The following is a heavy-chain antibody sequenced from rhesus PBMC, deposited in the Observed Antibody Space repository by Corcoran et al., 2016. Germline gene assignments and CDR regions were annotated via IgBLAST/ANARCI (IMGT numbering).Heavy chain of an antibody. CDR1: GGSVSSSNW. D-gene: IGHD6-25*01. J-gene: IGHJ2*01. Sequence: QVQLQESGPGLVKPSETLSLTCAVSGGSVSSSNWWSWIRQPPGKGLEWIGYISGSSGSTYYNPSLSSRVTISTDTSQTQFSLELRSVTAADTAVYYCAGETGGSSNWYFDLWGPGTPITISS. CDR3: AGETGGSSNWYFDL. V-gene: IGHV4-65*01. CDR2: ISGSSGST.